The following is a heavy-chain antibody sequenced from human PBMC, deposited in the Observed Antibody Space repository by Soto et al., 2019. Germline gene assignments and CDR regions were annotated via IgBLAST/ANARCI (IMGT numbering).Heavy chain of an antibody. J-gene: IGHJ5*02. CDR2: INPNSGGT. Sequence: ASVKVSCKASGYTFTGYYMHWVRQAPGQGLEWMGWINPNSGGTNYAQKFQGWVTMTRDTSISTAYMELSRLRSDDTAVYYCARGARIGEFNWFDPWGQGTLVTVSS. CDR1: GYTFTGYY. D-gene: IGHD3-10*01. V-gene: IGHV1-2*04. CDR3: ARGARIGEFNWFDP.